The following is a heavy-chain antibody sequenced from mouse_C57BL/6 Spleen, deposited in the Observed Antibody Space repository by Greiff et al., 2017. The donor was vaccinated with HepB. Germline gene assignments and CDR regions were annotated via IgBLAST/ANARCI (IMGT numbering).Heavy chain of an antibody. Sequence: EVQLVESGPELVKPGASVKIPCKASGYTFTDYNMDWVKQSHGKSLEWIGDINPNNGGTIYNQKFKGKATLTVDKSSSTAYMELRSLTSEDTAVYYCARRDYYGSSSSFDYWGQGTTLTVSS. D-gene: IGHD1-1*01. CDR2: INPNNGGT. J-gene: IGHJ2*01. V-gene: IGHV1-18*01. CDR1: GYTFTDYN. CDR3: ARRDYYGSSSSFDY.